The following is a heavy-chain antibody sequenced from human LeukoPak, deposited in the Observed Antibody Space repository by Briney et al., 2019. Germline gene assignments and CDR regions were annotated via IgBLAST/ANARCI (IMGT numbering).Heavy chain of an antibody. CDR1: GFTFSSYE. CDR3: ARTESSGFDY. J-gene: IGHJ4*02. D-gene: IGHD3-22*01. V-gene: IGHV3-48*03. CDR2: ISSSGSTI. Sequence: GGSLRLSCAASGFTFSSYEMNWVRQAPGKGLEWVSYISSSGSTIYYADSVKGRFTISRDNAKNSLYLQMNSLRAEDTAVYYCARTESSGFDYWGQGTLVTVSS.